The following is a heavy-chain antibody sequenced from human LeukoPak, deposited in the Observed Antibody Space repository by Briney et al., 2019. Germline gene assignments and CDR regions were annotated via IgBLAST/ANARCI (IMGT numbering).Heavy chain of an antibody. J-gene: IGHJ4*02. CDR3: ARVFIYCSGGSCYCDY. D-gene: IGHD2-15*01. CDR2: INPNSGGT. V-gene: IGHV1-2*02. Sequence: ASVKVSCKASGYTFTGYYMHWLRQAPGQGLEWIGWINPNSGGTNYAQKFQGRVTMTRDTSISTAYMELSRLRSDDTAVYYCARVFIYCSGGSCYCDYWGQGTLVTVSS. CDR1: GYTFTGYY.